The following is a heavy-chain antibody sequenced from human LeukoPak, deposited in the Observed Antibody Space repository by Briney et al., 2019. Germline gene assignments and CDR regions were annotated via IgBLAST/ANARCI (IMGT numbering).Heavy chain of an antibody. J-gene: IGHJ6*03. CDR1: GFTFSSYG. CDR3: AGDVPRGPYYYYMDV. V-gene: IGHV3-30*02. CDR2: IRYDGSNK. D-gene: IGHD3-10*01. Sequence: GGSLRLSCAASGFTFSSYGMHWVRQAPGKGLEWVAFIRYDGSNKYYADSVKGRFHISRDNSKNTLYLQMNSLRAEDTAVYYCAGDVPRGPYYYYMDVWGKGTTVTVSS.